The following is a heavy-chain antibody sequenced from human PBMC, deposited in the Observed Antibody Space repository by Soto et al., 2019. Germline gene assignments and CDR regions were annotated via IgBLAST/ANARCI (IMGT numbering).Heavy chain of an antibody. CDR2: IKSKTDGGST. CDR3: TTDGGPLDGCSSTSCYAFDAFDI. V-gene: IGHV3-15*07. Sequence: GGSLRLSCAASGFTFSNAWMNWVRQAPGKGLEWVGRIKSKTDGGSTDYAAPVKGRFTISRDDSKNTLYLQMNSLKTEDTAVYYCTTDGGPLDGCSSTSCYAFDAFDIWGQGTMVTVSS. CDR1: GFTFSNAW. D-gene: IGHD2-2*01. J-gene: IGHJ3*02.